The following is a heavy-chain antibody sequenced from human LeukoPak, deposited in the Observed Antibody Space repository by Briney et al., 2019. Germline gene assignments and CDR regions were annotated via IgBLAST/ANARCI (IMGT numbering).Heavy chain of an antibody. V-gene: IGHV4-39*01. Sequence: PSETLSLTCTVSGGSISSSSYYWGWIRQPPGKGLEWIGSIYYSGSTYYNPSLKSRVTISVDTSKNQFSLKLSSVTAADTAVYYCARLRIPRVWYFDLWGRGTLVTVSS. D-gene: IGHD2/OR15-2a*01. J-gene: IGHJ2*01. CDR3: ARLRIPRVWYFDL. CDR1: GGSISSSSYY. CDR2: IYYSGST.